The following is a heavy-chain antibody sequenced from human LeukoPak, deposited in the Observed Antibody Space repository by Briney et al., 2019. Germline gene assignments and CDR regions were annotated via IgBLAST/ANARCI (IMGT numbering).Heavy chain of an antibody. CDR2: MNPNSGNT. CDR3: ASGRKAFRI. Sequence: GASVTVSFTASGYTFTIYGISWVRQAPGQGHEWMGWMNPNSGNTGYAQKFQGRVTITRYTSISTAYMELRSLRSEATAVYYCASGRKAFRIGGQGT. D-gene: IGHD1-14*01. J-gene: IGHJ3*01. V-gene: IGHV1-8*03. CDR1: GYTFTIYG.